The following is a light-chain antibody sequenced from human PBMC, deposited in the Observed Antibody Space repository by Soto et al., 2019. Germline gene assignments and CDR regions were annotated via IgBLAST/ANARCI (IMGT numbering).Light chain of an antibody. CDR2: EGN. V-gene: IGLV2-23*03. CDR3: CSYAGSRTVVV. J-gene: IGLJ2*01. CDR1: RSDVGSFNL. Sequence: QSALTQPASVSGSPGQSITISCTGTRSDVGSFNLVSWYQHHPGKAPKLMIYEGNKRPSGVSNRFSGSKSGNTASLTISGLQPEDEADYYCCSYAGSRTVVVFGGGTKLTVL.